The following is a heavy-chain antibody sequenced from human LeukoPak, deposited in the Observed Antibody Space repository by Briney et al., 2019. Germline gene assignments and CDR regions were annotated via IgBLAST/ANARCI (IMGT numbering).Heavy chain of an antibody. Sequence: SQTLSLTCAVSGGSISSGGYSWSWIRQPPGEGLEWIGYIYHSGSTYYNPSLKSRVTISVDRSKNQFSLKLSSVTAADAAVYYCARVLRDYDSSGYYPDAFDIWGQGTMVTVSS. D-gene: IGHD3-22*01. CDR3: ARVLRDYDSSGYYPDAFDI. CDR2: IYHSGST. J-gene: IGHJ3*02. CDR1: GGSISSGGYS. V-gene: IGHV4-30-2*01.